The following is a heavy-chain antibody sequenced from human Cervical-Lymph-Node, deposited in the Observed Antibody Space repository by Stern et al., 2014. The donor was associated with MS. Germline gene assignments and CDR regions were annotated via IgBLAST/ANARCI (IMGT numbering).Heavy chain of an antibody. V-gene: IGHV1-58*01. CDR2: IVVGSGNT. Sequence: QLAESGPEVKKPGTSVKVSCKASGFTFTSSAVQWVRQARGQRLEWIGRIVVGSGNTNYAQKFQERVTITRDMSTSTAYMELSSLRSEDTAVYYCAAEPMYYSDSVGAFDIWGQGTMVTVSS. J-gene: IGHJ3*02. D-gene: IGHD3-22*01. CDR3: AAEPMYYSDSVGAFDI. CDR1: GFTFTSSA.